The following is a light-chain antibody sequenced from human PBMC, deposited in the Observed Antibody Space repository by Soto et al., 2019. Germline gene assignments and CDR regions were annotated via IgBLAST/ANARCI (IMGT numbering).Light chain of an antibody. CDR3: LSYAGSSTL. V-gene: IGLV2-23*01. J-gene: IGLJ1*01. CDR1: NSGVVNYEY. Sequence: QSVLSQPASVSGSPGQSITISWTGINSGVVNYEYVSWYQQFPDKAPKLIIYEGRERPSGVSDRFSGSKSDNAAPLTISALQTEDEAEYFCLSYAGSSTLFGTGNQV. CDR2: EGR.